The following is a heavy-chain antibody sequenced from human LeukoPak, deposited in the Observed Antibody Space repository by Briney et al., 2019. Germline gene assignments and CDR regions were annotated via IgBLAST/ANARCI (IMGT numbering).Heavy chain of an antibody. J-gene: IGHJ4*02. CDR1: GYAFTGYY. CDR3: ARDRVRRGGETPNSFDY. Sequence: GASVKVSCKASGYAFTGYYMHWVRQAPGQGLEWMGWINPNSGGTNYAQKSQGRVTMTRDTSISTAYMELSRLRSDDTAVYYCARDRVRRGGETPNSFDYWGQGTLVTVSS. CDR2: INPNSGGT. V-gene: IGHV1-2*02. D-gene: IGHD2-21*01.